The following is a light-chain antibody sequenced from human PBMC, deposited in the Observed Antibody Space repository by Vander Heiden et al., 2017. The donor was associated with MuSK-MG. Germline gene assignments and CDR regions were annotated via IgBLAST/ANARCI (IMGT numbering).Light chain of an antibody. CDR3: AAWDDSLNGSYV. CDR1: ISNIGSNT. CDR2: SNK. Sequence: QPVLTQPPSASGTPGQRVTIPCSGSISNIGSNTVHWYQQLPGTDPKLLIYSNKQRRSGVPDRCSGSRSGTSASLAISGLQSEDEADYYCAAWDDSLNGSYVFGTGTKVTVL. J-gene: IGLJ1*01. V-gene: IGLV1-44*01.